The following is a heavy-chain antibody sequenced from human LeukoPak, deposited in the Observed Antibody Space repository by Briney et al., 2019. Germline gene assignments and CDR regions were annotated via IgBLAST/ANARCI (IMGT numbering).Heavy chain of an antibody. J-gene: IGHJ4*02. CDR1: GYTFTSYG. V-gene: IGHV1-18*01. CDR2: ISAYNGNT. Sequence: ASVKVSCKASGYTFTSYGISWVRQAPGQGLEWMGWISAYNGNTNYAQKLQGRVTMTRDTSISTAYMELSRLRSDDTAVYYCAREPYYYDSSGYFRPGGFDYWGQGTLVTVSS. D-gene: IGHD3-22*01. CDR3: AREPYYYDSSGYFRPGGFDY.